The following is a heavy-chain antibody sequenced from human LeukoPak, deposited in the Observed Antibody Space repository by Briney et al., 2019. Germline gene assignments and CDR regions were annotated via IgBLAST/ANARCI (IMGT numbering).Heavy chain of an antibody. J-gene: IGHJ4*02. D-gene: IGHD6-19*01. V-gene: IGHV3-30*03. CDR1: GFTFSSYG. Sequence: GGSLRLSCAASGFTFSSYGMRWVRQAPGKGLEWVAVISYDGSNKYYADSVKGRFTISRDNSKNTLYLQMNSLRAEDTAVYYCARGIGVAGYYFDYWGQGTLVTVSS. CDR3: ARGIGVAGYYFDY. CDR2: ISYDGSNK.